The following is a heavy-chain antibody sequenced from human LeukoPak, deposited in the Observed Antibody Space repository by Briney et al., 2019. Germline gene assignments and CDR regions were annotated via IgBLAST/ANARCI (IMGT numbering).Heavy chain of an antibody. CDR1: GFTFSNYG. D-gene: IGHD6-6*01. J-gene: IGHJ4*02. V-gene: IGHV3-21*01. CDR2: ISGSSSCR. CDR3: ARDMGYSSSRLDY. Sequence: GESLRLSCAASGFTFSNYGMNWVRKAPGKGLEWVSSISGSSSCRYYAAAVKCRLTISRDNSKNSLSLQMNSLRAENTAVYYCARDMGYSSSRLDYWGQGTLVTVSS.